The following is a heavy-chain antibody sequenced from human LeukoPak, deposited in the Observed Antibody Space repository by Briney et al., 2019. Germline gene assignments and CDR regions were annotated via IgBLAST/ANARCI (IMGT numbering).Heavy chain of an antibody. CDR2: TQYDGSSK. CDR1: GFTFATYG. CDR3: AKTSCSTTSCPGDY. J-gene: IGHJ4*02. Sequence: GGSLRLSCAASGFTFATYGMHWVRQVPGKGLEWVAFTQYDGSSKYYVDSVKGRFTISRDNSKNTLYLQMNSLRAEDTALYYCAKTSCSTTSCPGDYWGQGTLVTVSS. V-gene: IGHV3-30*02. D-gene: IGHD2-2*01.